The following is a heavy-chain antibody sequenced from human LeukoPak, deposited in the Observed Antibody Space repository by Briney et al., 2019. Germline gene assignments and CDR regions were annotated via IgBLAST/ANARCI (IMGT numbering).Heavy chain of an antibody. D-gene: IGHD3-3*01. CDR2: IIPIVGTA. J-gene: IGHJ4*02. V-gene: IGHV1-69*05. CDR1: GGTFSSYA. CDR3: ARANGDFWSGYYYYFDY. Sequence: SVKVSCKAPGGTFSSYAISWVRQAPGQGLEWMGGIIPIVGTANYAQKFQGRVTITTDESTSTAHMELSSLRSDDTAVYYCARANGDFWSGYYYYFDYWGQGTLVSVSS.